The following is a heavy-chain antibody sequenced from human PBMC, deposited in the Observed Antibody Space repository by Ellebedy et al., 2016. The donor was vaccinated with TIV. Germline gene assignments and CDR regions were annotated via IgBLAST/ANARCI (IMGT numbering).Heavy chain of an antibody. D-gene: IGHD2-2*01. CDR1: GFTFSSYW. CDR2: IKEDGSEK. V-gene: IGHV3-7*01. CDR3: AGPAAIGTKTFDY. J-gene: IGHJ4*02. Sequence: GESLKISCVASGFTFSSYWMHWVRQAPGRGLEWVANIKEDGSEKSYVDSVKGRFTISRDNAKNSLYLQMNSLRAEDTAVYYCAGPAAIGTKTFDYWGQGTLVTVSS.